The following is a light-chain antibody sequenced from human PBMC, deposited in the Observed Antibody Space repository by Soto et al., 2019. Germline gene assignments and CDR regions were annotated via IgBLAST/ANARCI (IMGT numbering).Light chain of an antibody. Sequence: QSALTQPAAVSGSPGQSITISCTGTSSDVGSYNLVSWYQQHPGKAPKLMIYEGSKRPSGVSNRFSGSKSGNTASLTISGLQAEDEADYYCCSYAGSSTVVFGGVTTLTVL. V-gene: IGLV2-23*01. CDR1: SSDVGSYNL. CDR3: CSYAGSSTVV. J-gene: IGLJ2*01. CDR2: EGS.